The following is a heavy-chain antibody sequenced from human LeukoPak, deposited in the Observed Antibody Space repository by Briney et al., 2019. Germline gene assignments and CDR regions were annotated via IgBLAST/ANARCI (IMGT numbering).Heavy chain of an antibody. Sequence: GGSLRLSCAASGIAVIGNYMSWVRQPPGKGLEWVSFISTDTDTFYADSVRGRFTISRDSSKNTLFLQMNSLRDEDSAVYYCAIAQSWDELFDSWGQGTLVTVPS. CDR3: AIAQSWDELFDS. V-gene: IGHV3-53*01. CDR1: GIAVIGNY. D-gene: IGHD1-26*01. CDR2: ISTDTDT. J-gene: IGHJ4*02.